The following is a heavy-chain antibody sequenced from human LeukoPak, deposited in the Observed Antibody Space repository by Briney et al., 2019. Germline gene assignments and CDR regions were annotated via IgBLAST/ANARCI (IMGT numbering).Heavy chain of an antibody. Sequence: PGGSLRLSCAASGFTFSNYAMSWVRQAPGKGLEWVSSISSSSSYIYYADSVKGRFTISRDNAKNSLYLQMNSLRAEDTAVYYCARNSGCDYWGQGTLVTVSS. CDR1: GFTFSNYA. D-gene: IGHD1-26*01. CDR2: ISSSSSYI. J-gene: IGHJ4*02. V-gene: IGHV3-21*01. CDR3: ARNSGCDY.